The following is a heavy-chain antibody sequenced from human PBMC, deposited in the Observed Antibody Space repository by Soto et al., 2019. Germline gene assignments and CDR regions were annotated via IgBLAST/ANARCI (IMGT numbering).Heavy chain of an antibody. CDR3: AKAVLPPRFLEWLFPFDY. CDR1: GFTFSSYA. Sequence: GGSLRLSCAASGFTFSSYAMSWVRQAPGKGLEWVSAISGSGGSTYYADSVKGRFTISRDNSKNTLYLQMNSLRAEDTAVYYCAKAVLPPRFLEWLFPFDYWGQGTLVTVSS. D-gene: IGHD3-3*01. CDR2: ISGSGGST. V-gene: IGHV3-23*01. J-gene: IGHJ4*02.